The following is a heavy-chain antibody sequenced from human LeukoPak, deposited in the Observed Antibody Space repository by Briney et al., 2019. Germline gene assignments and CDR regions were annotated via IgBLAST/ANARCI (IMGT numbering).Heavy chain of an antibody. CDR2: ISGSGGST. CDR3: AKAYDSSGYYGY. J-gene: IGHJ4*02. D-gene: IGHD3-22*01. Sequence: GGSLRLSWAASGFTFSSYAMSWVRQAPGKGLEWVSAISGSGGSTYYADSVKGRFTISRDNSKNTLYLQMNSLRAEDTAVYYCAKAYDSSGYYGYWGQGTLVTVSS. CDR1: GFTFSSYA. V-gene: IGHV3-23*01.